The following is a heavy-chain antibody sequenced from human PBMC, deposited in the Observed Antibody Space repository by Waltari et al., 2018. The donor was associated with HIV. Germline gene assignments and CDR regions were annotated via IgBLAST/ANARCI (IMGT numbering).Heavy chain of an antibody. V-gene: IGHV3-48*03. CDR1: GFSFSSYE. CDR3: TRGLRLLRSILPFDY. J-gene: IGHJ4*02. Sequence: EVQLVQSGGGLVQPGGSLRLSCAASGFSFSSYEMNWVRPAPGKGLEWVSYISTTGSTVYYADSVKGRFTISRDNAKKSLYLQMNSLRAEDTAVYYCTRGLRLLRSILPFDYWGQGTLVPVSS. CDR2: ISTTGSTV. D-gene: IGHD1-26*01.